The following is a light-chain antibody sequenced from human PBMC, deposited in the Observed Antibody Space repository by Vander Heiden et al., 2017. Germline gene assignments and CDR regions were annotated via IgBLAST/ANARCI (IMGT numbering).Light chain of an antibody. Sequence: SSELPQDPAVSVALGQTVRITCQGDSLRSYYASWYQQKPGQAPVLVIYDKNNRPSGIPDRFSGSTSGNTASLTITGAQAEDEADYYCNSRDSSDNHVVFGGGTKLTVL. CDR2: DKN. CDR1: SLRSYY. V-gene: IGLV3-19*01. J-gene: IGLJ2*01. CDR3: NSRDSSDNHVV.